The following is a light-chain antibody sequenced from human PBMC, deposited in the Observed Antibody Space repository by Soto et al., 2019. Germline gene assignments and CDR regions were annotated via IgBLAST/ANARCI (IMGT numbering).Light chain of an antibody. J-gene: IGKJ1*01. Sequence: DIQMTQSPSSLSASVGDRVTITCRASQSITSYLNWYQQKPGKAPNLLIFETSSLQSGVPSRFSGSGSGTDFTLTTSSLQPEDFATYYCQQSYSTPRTFGQGTKVEIK. CDR3: QQSYSTPRT. V-gene: IGKV1-39*01. CDR1: QSITSY. CDR2: ETS.